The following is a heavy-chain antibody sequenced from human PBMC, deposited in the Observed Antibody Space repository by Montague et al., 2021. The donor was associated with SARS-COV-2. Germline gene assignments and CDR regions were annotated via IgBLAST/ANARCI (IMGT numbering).Heavy chain of an antibody. CDR3: ARDLGGIDV. V-gene: IGHV4-31*03. Sequence: TLSLTCIVSGGSISYGGYFWNWIRQHPGKGLEWIGCIDKSGTTHYNPSLKSRVSLSVDTSKNQFSLNLRSATAADTALCYCARDLGGIDVWGQGTTVIVSS. D-gene: IGHD3-10*01. CDR1: GGSISYGGYF. J-gene: IGHJ6*02. CDR2: IDKSGTT.